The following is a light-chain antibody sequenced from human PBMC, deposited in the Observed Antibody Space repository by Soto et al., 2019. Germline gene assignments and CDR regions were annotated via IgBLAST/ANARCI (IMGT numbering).Light chain of an antibody. Sequence: EIVLTQSPGTLSLSPGEGDTLSCRASQSVTNNCLAWFQQKPGQAPRLLIYGAFSSATGIPDRFSGSGSGTDFTFTISRRAPEDFAMYYCQQYGSSQGTFGQGTKVEVK. CDR2: GAF. CDR1: QSVTNNC. CDR3: QQYGSSQGT. V-gene: IGKV3-20*01. J-gene: IGKJ1*01.